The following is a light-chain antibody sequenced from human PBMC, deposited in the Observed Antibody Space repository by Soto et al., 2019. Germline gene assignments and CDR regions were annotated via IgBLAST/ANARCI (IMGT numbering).Light chain of an antibody. Sequence: EIVLTQSPATLSLSPGERATLSCRASQSVSSYLAWYQQKPAQAPRLLIYDASNRATGIPARFSGSGSGTDFPLTISSLEPEDFAVYYCQQRSNLLTFGGGTKVEIK. CDR2: DAS. V-gene: IGKV3-11*01. J-gene: IGKJ4*01. CDR3: QQRSNLLT. CDR1: QSVSSY.